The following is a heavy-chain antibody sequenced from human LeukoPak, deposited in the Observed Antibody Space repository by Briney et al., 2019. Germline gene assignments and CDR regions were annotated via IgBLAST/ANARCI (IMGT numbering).Heavy chain of an antibody. CDR1: GFTFSSYA. D-gene: IGHD5/OR15-5a*01. J-gene: IGHJ3*02. Sequence: PGGSLRLSCAASGFTFSSYAMTWVRRAPGKGLEWVSAISGSGGSTYYADSVKGRFTISRDNSKNTLYLQMKSLRAEDTAVYYCARSQGTIPDSVPLDIWGQGTMVTVSS. V-gene: IGHV3-23*01. CDR3: ARSQGTIPDSVPLDI. CDR2: ISGSGGST.